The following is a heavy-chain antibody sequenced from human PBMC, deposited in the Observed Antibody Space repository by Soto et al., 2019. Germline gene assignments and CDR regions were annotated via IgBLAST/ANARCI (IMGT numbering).Heavy chain of an antibody. CDR1: GFTFSGSA. J-gene: IGHJ5*02. D-gene: IGHD2-2*01. Sequence: EVQLVESGGGLVQPGGSLKLSCAASGFTFSGSAVHWVRQASGKGREWVGRIGSKTSSYATSYAASVRGRFTISRDDSNNTASLQMNSLKTEDTAVYYCTRPTFGSTSCFDPWGQGTLVTVSS. V-gene: IGHV3-73*02. CDR2: IGSKTSSYAT. CDR3: TRPTFGSTSCFDP.